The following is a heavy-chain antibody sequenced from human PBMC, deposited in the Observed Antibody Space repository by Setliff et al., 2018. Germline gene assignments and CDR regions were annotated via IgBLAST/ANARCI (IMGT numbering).Heavy chain of an antibody. D-gene: IGHD1-26*01. V-gene: IGHV1-24*01. Sequence: GASVKFSCKLSGKTLTELSIHWVRQAPGKGLEWMGGFDPDDGETVYAQKFQGRVTMTEDTSTNTAYMELSSLRSEDTAVYYCATCVGTSWYDYNFYMDVWGIGTTVTVSS. CDR1: GKTLTELS. J-gene: IGHJ6*03. CDR2: FDPDDGET. CDR3: ATCVGTSWYDYNFYMDV.